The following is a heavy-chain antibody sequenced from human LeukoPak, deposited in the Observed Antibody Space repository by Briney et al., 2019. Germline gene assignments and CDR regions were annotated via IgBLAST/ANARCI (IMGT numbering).Heavy chain of an antibody. V-gene: IGHV6-1*01. CDR3: ARVRGYFDL. CDR2: TYYRSKWNN. J-gene: IGHJ2*01. D-gene: IGHD3-10*01. Sequence: SQTLSLTCAISGDSVSSNSAAWSWTRQSPSRGLEWLGRTYYRSKWNNNYAISVKSRITINPDISKNQFSLQLNSVTPEDTGVYYCARVRGYFDLWGRGTLVTVSS. CDR1: GDSVSSNSAA.